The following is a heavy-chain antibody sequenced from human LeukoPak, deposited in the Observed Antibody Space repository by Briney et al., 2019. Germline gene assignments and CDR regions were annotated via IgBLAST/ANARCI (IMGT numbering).Heavy chain of an antibody. Sequence: ASVKVSCKASGGTFSSYAISWVRQAPGQGLEWMGGIIPIFGTANYAQKFQGRVTITADKSTSTAYMELSSLRSEDTAVYYCARTGDGSDYFDYWGQGTLVTVFS. J-gene: IGHJ4*02. D-gene: IGHD5-24*01. CDR2: IIPIFGTA. CDR3: ARTGDGSDYFDY. CDR1: GGTFSSYA. V-gene: IGHV1-69*06.